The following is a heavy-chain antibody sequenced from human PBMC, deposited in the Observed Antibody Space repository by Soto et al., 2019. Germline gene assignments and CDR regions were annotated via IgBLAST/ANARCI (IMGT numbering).Heavy chain of an antibody. CDR3: ARNWNLALVPAAYFDS. Sequence: SETLSLTCTVSNFSVLTSIYYWAWIRQPPGKGLEWVGTVYYTGTTYYDPSLQSRVTISIDTSKNQFSLNLNSVTAADTAVYYCARNWNLALVPAAYFDSWGQGTLVTVSS. CDR2: VYYTGTT. CDR1: NFSVLTSIYY. V-gene: IGHV4-39*01. J-gene: IGHJ4*02. D-gene: IGHD2-2*01.